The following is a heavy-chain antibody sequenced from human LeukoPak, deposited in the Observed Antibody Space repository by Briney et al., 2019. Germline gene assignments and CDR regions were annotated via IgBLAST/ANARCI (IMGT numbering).Heavy chain of an antibody. Sequence: ASVKVSCKVSGYTLTELSMHWVRQAPGKGLEWMGGFDPEDGETIYAQKFQGRVTMTEDTSTDTAYMELSSLRSEDTAVYYCATAWGHYGDYGEGRFDYWGQGTLVTLST. V-gene: IGHV1-24*01. J-gene: IGHJ4*02. CDR3: ATAWGHYGDYGEGRFDY. CDR2: FDPEDGET. CDR1: GYTLTELS. D-gene: IGHD4-17*01.